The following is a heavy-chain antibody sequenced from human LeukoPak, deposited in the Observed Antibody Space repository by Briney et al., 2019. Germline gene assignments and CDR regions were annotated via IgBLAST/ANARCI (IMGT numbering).Heavy chain of an antibody. J-gene: IGHJ5*02. D-gene: IGHD1-26*01. CDR3: ARLSGKWT. Sequence: SETLSLTCNVSGGSISGHYWSWIRQPPGKRLEWIGYVYDSGSTNYNPFLSSRVTISLDTSKNQFSLKLTSVTAADTAVYYCARLSGKWTWGQGTLVTVSS. V-gene: IGHV4-59*11. CDR1: GGSISGHY. CDR2: VYDSGST.